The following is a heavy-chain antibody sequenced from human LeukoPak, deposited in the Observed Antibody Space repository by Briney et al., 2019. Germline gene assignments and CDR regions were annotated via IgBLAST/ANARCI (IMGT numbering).Heavy chain of an antibody. Sequence: ASVKVSCKASGYTFTSYGISWVRQAPGQGLEWMGWISAYNGNTNYAQKLQGRVTMTTDTSTSTAYMGRRSLRSDDTAVYYCARDQGIAAAGPERHFDYWGQGTLVTVSS. CDR1: GYTFTSYG. J-gene: IGHJ4*02. CDR2: ISAYNGNT. CDR3: ARDQGIAAAGPERHFDY. V-gene: IGHV1-18*01. D-gene: IGHD6-13*01.